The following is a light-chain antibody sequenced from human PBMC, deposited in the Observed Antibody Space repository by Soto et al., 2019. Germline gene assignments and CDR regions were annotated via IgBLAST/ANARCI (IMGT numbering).Light chain of an antibody. Sequence: DIQMTQSPSTLSASVGDRVTITCRASHSMSTWWAWYQQKPGKATKFMSQKASTLESGVPSRFSGRGSGTEFTLTISSLQPDDFATYFWQPYNTYPHTFGGGTKVEIK. CDR3: QPYNTYPHT. CDR2: KAS. J-gene: IGKJ4*01. V-gene: IGKV1-5*03. CDR1: HSMSTW.